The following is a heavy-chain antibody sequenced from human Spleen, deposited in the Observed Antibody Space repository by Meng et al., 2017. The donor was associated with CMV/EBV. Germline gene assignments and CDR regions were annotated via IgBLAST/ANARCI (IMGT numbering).Heavy chain of an antibody. CDR2: IDPSGGDT. J-gene: IGHJ4*02. CDR3: AREVDY. V-gene: IGHV1-46*01. Sequence: ASVKVSRKASGYTFTNYYIHWVRQAHGQGLEWMGIIDPSGGDTSYAQRYKDRVTMTRDTSTSTVYMELSSLTSEDTAVYYCAREVDYWGQGTLVTVSS. CDR1: GYTFTNYY.